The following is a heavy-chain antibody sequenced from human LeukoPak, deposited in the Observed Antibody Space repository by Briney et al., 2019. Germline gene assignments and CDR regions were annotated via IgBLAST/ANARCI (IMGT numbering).Heavy chain of an antibody. CDR2: IYYSGST. D-gene: IGHD3-9*01. CDR3: ARDWQQYDILTGYYYYGMDV. V-gene: IGHV4-31*03. CDR1: GSSISSGGYY. Sequence: SQTLSLTCTVSGSSISSGGYYWSWIRQHPGKGLERIGYIYYSGSTYYNPSLKSRVTISVDTSKNQFSLKLSSVTAADTAVYYCARDWQQYDILTGYYYYGMDVWGQGTTVTVSS. J-gene: IGHJ6*02.